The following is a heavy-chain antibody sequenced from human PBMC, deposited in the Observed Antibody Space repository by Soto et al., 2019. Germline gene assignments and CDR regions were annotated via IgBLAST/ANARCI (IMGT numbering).Heavy chain of an antibody. J-gene: IGHJ4*02. V-gene: IGHV3-53*01. CDR3: ATGRDGDFYYSGY. Sequence: GRSLRLSCAASGFSVSRNYMSWVRQAPGKGLQWVSLIYSGGSTYYADSVKGRFTISRDNSKNTLYLQMDSLRADDTAVYYCATGRDGDFYYSGYWGQGTLGTSPQ. CDR1: GFSVSRNY. D-gene: IGHD2-21*01. CDR2: IYSGGST.